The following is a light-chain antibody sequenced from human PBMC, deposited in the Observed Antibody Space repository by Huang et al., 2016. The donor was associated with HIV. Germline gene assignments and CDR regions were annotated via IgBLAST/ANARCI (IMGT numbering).Light chain of an antibody. J-gene: IGKJ5*01. V-gene: IGKV1-12*01. CDR2: AAS. CDR1: QDISTW. Sequence: DIQMTQSPSSVSASVGDRVTLTCRASQDISTWLAWYQQKSGEAPKLLIYAASSLQSGVPSRFSGTGSGTDFTLTISSLQPEDVATYYCQQANSLPPITFGQGTRLEMK. CDR3: QQANSLPPIT.